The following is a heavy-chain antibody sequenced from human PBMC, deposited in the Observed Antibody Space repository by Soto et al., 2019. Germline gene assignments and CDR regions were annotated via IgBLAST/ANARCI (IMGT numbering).Heavy chain of an antibody. Sequence: SETLSLTCTVSGGSISSTSYYWGWIRQPPGKGLEWIGSIYYSGSTYYNPSLKSRVTISVDTSKNQFSLKLSSVTAADTAVYYCARHASEVSSSRGARYPAEYFQHWGQGTLVTVSS. D-gene: IGHD6-13*01. CDR3: ARHASEVSSSRGARYPAEYFQH. CDR2: IYYSGST. V-gene: IGHV4-39*01. CDR1: GGSISSTSYY. J-gene: IGHJ1*01.